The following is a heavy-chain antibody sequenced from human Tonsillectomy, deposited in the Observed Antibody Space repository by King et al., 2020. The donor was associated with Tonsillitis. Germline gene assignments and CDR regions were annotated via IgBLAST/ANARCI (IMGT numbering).Heavy chain of an antibody. CDR3: AKGHYCSSTSCPDNFDY. Sequence: VQLVESGGGVVQPGGSLRLSCAASGLTFDDYAMHWVRQAPGKGLEWVSLISGDGGSTYYVDSVKGRFTISRDNSKNSLYLQMNSLRTEDTALYYCAKGHYCSSTSCPDNFDYWGQGTLVTVSS. CDR2: ISGDGGST. CDR1: GLTFDDYA. D-gene: IGHD2-2*01. V-gene: IGHV3-43*02. J-gene: IGHJ4*02.